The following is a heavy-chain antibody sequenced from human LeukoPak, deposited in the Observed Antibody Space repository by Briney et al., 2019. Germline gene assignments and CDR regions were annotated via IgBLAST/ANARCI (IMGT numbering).Heavy chain of an antibody. D-gene: IGHD3-3*01. CDR2: IYHSGTT. CDR1: GGSISSYY. Sequence: SETLSLTCTVSGGSISSYYWSWIRQPPGKGLEWIGYIYHSGTTNYNPSLKSRVTISVDASKNQFSLKLSSVTAADTAVYYCARNKFWSGSFDYWGQGTLVTVSS. V-gene: IGHV4-59*08. CDR3: ARNKFWSGSFDY. J-gene: IGHJ4*02.